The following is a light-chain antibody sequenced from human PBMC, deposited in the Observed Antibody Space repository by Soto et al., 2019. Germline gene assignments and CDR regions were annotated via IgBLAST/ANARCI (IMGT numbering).Light chain of an antibody. V-gene: IGKV3-20*01. J-gene: IGKJ1*01. CDR2: GAS. Sequence: EIVLTQSPGTLSLSPGERATLSCRASQSVSSSYLAWYQQKPGQAPRLLIYGASSSATGIPDRFSGSGSGTDFTLTISRLEPEDFAVYYCQQYGSSPWTFGQWTTVEIK. CDR3: QQYGSSPWT. CDR1: QSVSSSY.